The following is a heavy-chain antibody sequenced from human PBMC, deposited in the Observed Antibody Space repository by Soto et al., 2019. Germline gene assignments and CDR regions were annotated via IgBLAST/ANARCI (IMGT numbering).Heavy chain of an antibody. D-gene: IGHD5-12*01. J-gene: IGHJ4*02. CDR3: VRDPFSGYDRGYFYH. CDR2: ISKSSSTE. Sequence: GGSLRLSCAVSGFTFSSFDMNWVRQAPGKGLEWVSYISKSSSTEYYADSVKGRFTISRDNAKNSLYLQMNSLRDDDTAVYFCVRDPFSGYDRGYFYHWGQGTLVTVSS. CDR1: GFTFSSFD. V-gene: IGHV3-48*02.